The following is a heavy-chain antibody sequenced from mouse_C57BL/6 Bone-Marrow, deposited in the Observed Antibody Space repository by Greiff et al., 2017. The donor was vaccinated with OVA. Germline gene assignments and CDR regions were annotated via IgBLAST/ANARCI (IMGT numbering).Heavy chain of an antibody. CDR2: INPNNGGT. CDR1: GYTFTDYY. V-gene: IGHV1-26*01. Sequence: EVQLQQSGPELVKPGASVKISCKASGYTFTDYYMNWVKQSHGKSLEWIGDINPNNGGTSYNQKFKGKATLTVDKSSSTAYMELRSLTSEDSAVYYCARVGLRPWYFDVWGTGTTVTVSS. CDR3: ARVGLRPWYFDV. J-gene: IGHJ1*03. D-gene: IGHD2-4*01.